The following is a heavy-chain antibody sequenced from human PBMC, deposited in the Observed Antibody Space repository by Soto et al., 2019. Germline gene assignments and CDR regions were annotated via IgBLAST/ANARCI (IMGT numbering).Heavy chain of an antibody. V-gene: IGHV4-34*01. D-gene: IGHD4-17*01. CDR3: ARGVTTGLYYYYYMDV. CDR2: INHSGST. CDR1: GGSFIGYY. J-gene: IGHJ6*03. Sequence: SETLSLTCAVYGGSFIGYYWSWIRQPPGKGLEWIGEINHSGSTNYNPSLKSRVTISVDTSKNQFSLKLSSVTAADTAVYYCARGVTTGLYYYYYMDVWGKGTTVTVSS.